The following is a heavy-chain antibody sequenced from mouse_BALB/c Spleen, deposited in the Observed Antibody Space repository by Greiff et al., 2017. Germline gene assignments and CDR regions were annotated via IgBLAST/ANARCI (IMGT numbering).Heavy chain of an antibody. Sequence: VQLKQSGAELVRSGASVKLSCTASGFNIKDYYMHWVKQRPEQGLEWIGWIDPENGDTEYAPKFQGKATMTADTSSNTAYLQLSSLTSEDTAVYYCKGYYGSSPYYYAMDYWGQGTSVTVSS. J-gene: IGHJ4*01. CDR3: KGYYGSSPYYYAMDY. D-gene: IGHD1-1*01. CDR2: IDPENGDT. CDR1: GFNIKDYY. V-gene: IGHV14-4*02.